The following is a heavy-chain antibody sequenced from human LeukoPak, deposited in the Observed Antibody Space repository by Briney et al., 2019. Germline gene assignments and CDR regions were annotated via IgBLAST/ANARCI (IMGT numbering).Heavy chain of an antibody. CDR2: ISHSGSV. CDR3: ARVGRGHYYDSSGYSN. J-gene: IGHJ4*02. V-gene: IGHV4-59*12. D-gene: IGHD3-22*01. CDR1: GGSISNYY. Sequence: SETLSLTCTVSGGSISNYYWSWIRQSPGKGLEWIGYISHSGSVNYNPSLKSRVTISVDTSKNQFSLKLSSVTAADTAVYYCARVGRGHYYDSSGYSNWGQGTLVTVSS.